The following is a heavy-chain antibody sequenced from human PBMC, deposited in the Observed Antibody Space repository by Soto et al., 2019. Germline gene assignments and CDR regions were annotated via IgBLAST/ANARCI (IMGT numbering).Heavy chain of an antibody. J-gene: IGHJ4*02. Sequence: QVQLVQSGAEVKKPGSSVKVSCKASGGTFSSYTISWVRQAPGQGLEWMGRIIPILGIANYAQKFQGRVTMTADKSTSTAYMELSSLRSEDTAVYYCARDLMGGRTPQGYWGQGTLVTVSS. V-gene: IGHV1-69*08. CDR2: IIPILGIA. CDR3: ARDLMGGRTPQGY. D-gene: IGHD2-8*01. CDR1: GGTFSSYT.